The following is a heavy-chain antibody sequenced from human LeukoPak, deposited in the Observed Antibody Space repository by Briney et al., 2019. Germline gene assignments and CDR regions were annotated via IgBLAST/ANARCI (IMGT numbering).Heavy chain of an antibody. CDR3: ARGRYNYGYIYDY. CDR1: GFTFSSYS. Sequence: PGGSLRLSCAASGFTFSSYSMNWVRQAPGKGLEWVSFISSSSIYIYYADSVKGRFTISRDNAKNSLYLQMNSLRAEDTAVYYCARGRYNYGYIYDYWGQGTLVTVSS. V-gene: IGHV3-21*01. J-gene: IGHJ4*02. CDR2: ISSSSIYI. D-gene: IGHD5-18*01.